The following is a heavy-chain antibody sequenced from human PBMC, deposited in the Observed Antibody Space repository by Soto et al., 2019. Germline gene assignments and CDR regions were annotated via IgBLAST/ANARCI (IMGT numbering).Heavy chain of an antibody. CDR2: FYSGGST. D-gene: IGHD4-4*01. J-gene: IGHJ6*03. CDR3: ASIQYVHYYYYYMDV. Sequence: GGSLRLSCAASGFTVSSNYMSWVRQAPGKGLEWVSVFYSGGSTYYADSVKGRFTISRDNSKKTLYLQMNSLRAEDTAVYYCASIQYVHYYYYYMDVWGKGTTVTVSS. CDR1: GFTVSSNY. V-gene: IGHV3-66*01.